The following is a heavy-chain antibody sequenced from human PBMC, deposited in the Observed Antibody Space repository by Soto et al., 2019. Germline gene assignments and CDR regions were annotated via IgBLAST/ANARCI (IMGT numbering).Heavy chain of an antibody. CDR3: ARQVVDGTVAGTGSFDY. CDR1: GGSFSDTY. J-gene: IGHJ4*02. V-gene: IGHV4-34*01. Sequence: PSETLSLTCAVYGGSFSDTYWNWFRQPPGKGLEWIGEINHNTNTIYNPSLTSLVTISVDTSKNYFSLKLTSVTAADTAVYFCARQVVDGTVAGTGSFDYWGQGTLVTVSS. CDR2: INHNTNT. D-gene: IGHD6-19*01.